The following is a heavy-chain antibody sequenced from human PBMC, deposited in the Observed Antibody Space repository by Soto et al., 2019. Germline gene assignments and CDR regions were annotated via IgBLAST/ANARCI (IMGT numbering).Heavy chain of an antibody. CDR2: IWCDGSNK. CDR3: ARADGSAYYDSSGYFDY. Sequence: GSLRLSCVASGFTFSSYVMHWVRQAPGKGLEWVAIIWCDGSNKYYADSVKGRFTISRDNSKNTVFLQMNNLRGEDTAVYYCARADGSAYYDSSGYFDYWGQGTLVTVSS. CDR1: GFTFSSYV. V-gene: IGHV3-33*01. J-gene: IGHJ4*02. D-gene: IGHD3-22*01.